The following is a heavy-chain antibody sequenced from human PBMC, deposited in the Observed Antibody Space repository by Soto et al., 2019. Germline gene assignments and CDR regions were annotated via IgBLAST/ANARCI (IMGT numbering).Heavy chain of an antibody. D-gene: IGHD1-26*01. CDR3: ARQGLGPLHGLVDV. CDR1: GGSISSYY. V-gene: IGHV4-59*08. J-gene: IGHJ6*02. CDR2: VHHSWGS. Sequence: QVQLQESGPGLVKPSETLSLSCTVSGGSISSYYWSWFRQSPGKRMEWIGYVHHSWGSSYNPSLQSRVAISLDTSKSQSSQKVTSVTAPDTAVYYCARQGLGPLHGLVDVRGQGTTVTVSS.